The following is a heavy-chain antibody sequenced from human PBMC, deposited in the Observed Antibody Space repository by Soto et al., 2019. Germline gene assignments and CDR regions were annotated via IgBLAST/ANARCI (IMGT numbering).Heavy chain of an antibody. V-gene: IGHV4-34*01. CDR2: INDSGDI. J-gene: IGHJ6*03. D-gene: IGHD3-10*01. CDR1: GGSFSGYQ. Sequence: QVQLQQWGAGLLKPSETLSLTCAVYGGSFSGYQWSWIRQTPGQGLEWIGGINDSGDINYNPSLKSRVTTLVDSPKKQTSLRLSSVTAADTAVYYCARGLILWFGELSRRGGYYYYMDVWGKGTTVTVSS. CDR3: ARGLILWFGELSRRGGYYYYMDV.